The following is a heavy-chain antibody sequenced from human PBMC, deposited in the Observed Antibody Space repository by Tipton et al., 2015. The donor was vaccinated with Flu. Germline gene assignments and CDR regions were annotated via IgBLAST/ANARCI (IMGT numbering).Heavy chain of an antibody. CDR3: ARSRIPEPSPFY. CDR2: VSRTGST. Sequence: TLSLTCAVSGDSISSDFYWAWIRQFPGKGLEWIGTVSRTGSTIYNPSLKSRVTISVDTSKNQFSLKLSSVTAADTAVYYCARSRIPEPSPFYWGQGTRVTVSS. D-gene: IGHD1-14*01. J-gene: IGHJ4*02. V-gene: IGHV4-38-2*01. CDR1: GDSISSDFY.